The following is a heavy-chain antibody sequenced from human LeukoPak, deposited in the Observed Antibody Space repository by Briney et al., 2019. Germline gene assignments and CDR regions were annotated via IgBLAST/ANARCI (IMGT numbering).Heavy chain of an antibody. V-gene: IGHV3-48*02. D-gene: IGHD3-10*01. CDR3: SRRYGYFDY. CDR1: GFTFSDYS. Sequence: PGGSLRLSCAASGFTFSDYSMNWVRQAPGKRLEWVSYISISSTTIYYAASVKGRFTISRDNAKNSLYLQMNSLRDEDTAVYYCSRRYGYFDYWGQGTLVTVSS. J-gene: IGHJ4*02. CDR2: ISISSTTI.